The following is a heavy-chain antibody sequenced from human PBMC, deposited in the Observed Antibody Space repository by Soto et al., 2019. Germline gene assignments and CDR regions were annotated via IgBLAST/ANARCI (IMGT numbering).Heavy chain of an antibody. CDR2: ISGYNGDT. J-gene: IGHJ4*02. Sequence: SEEVSWRTAGCAFISYAISWVRQAPGQGLEWMGGISGYNGDTDYAQKFHGRVTLTTDTSTRTAYLELRSLSSDDTAVYYCARLAAAGTGMRYWGQGTQVTVSS. D-gene: IGHD6-13*01. CDR1: GCAFISYA. CDR3: ARLAAAGTGMRY. V-gene: IGHV1-18*01.